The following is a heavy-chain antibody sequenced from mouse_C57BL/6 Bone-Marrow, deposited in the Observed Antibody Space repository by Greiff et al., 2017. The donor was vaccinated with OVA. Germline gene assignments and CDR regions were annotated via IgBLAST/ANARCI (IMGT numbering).Heavy chain of an antibody. Sequence: QVQLQQPGAELVMPGASVKLSCKASGYTFTSYWMHWVKQRPGQGLEWIGEIDPSDSYTNYNQKFKGKSTLTVDKSSSTAYMQLSSLTSEDSAVYYCARSNWGSWFAYWGQGTLVTVSA. V-gene: IGHV1-69*01. D-gene: IGHD4-1*01. CDR1: GYTFTSYW. CDR2: IDPSDSYT. J-gene: IGHJ3*01. CDR3: ARSNWGSWFAY.